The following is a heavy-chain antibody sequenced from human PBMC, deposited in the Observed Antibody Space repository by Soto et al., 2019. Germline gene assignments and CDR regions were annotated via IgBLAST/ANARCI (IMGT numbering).Heavy chain of an antibody. CDR3: ARVEGPTITTLALYYMDV. CDR1: GFTFSDYY. Sequence: GGSLRLSCAASGFTFSDYYMSWIRQAPGKGLEWVSYISSSGSTIYYADSVKGRFTISRDNAKNSLYLQMNSLRAEDTAVYYCARVEGPTITTLALYYMDVWGKGTTVTVSS. V-gene: IGHV3-11*01. J-gene: IGHJ6*03. D-gene: IGHD5-12*01. CDR2: ISSSGSTI.